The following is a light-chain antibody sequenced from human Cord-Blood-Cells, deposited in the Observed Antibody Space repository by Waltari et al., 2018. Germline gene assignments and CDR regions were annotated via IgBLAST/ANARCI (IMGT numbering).Light chain of an antibody. CDR1: QDISNY. J-gene: IGKJ4*01. CDR3: QQYDNLPPLT. CDR2: DAS. Sequence: DIRMTQSPSSLSASVGDRVTITYQASQDISNYLNWYQQKQGKAPKLLLYDASNLETGVPSRFSGSGSGTDFTFTISSLQPEDIATYYCQQYDNLPPLTFGGGTKVEIK. V-gene: IGKV1-33*01.